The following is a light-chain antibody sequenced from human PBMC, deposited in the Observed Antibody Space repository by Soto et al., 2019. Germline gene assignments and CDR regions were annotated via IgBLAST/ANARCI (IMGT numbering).Light chain of an antibody. J-gene: IGKJ1*01. CDR2: GAS. V-gene: IGKV3-20*01. CDR3: QQYGGSPRT. Sequence: EIVLTQSPGTLSLSPGERATLSCRASQSVSSNSLAWYQHRRGQAPRLLIHGASSRATGIPDRFSGSGSGTDFTLTISRLEPEDFAVYYCQQYGGSPRTFGQGTKVEV. CDR1: QSVSSNS.